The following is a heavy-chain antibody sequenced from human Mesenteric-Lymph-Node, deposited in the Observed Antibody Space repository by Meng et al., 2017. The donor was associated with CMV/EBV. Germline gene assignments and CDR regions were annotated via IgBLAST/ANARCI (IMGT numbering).Heavy chain of an antibody. CDR1: GFIFGSYW. CDR3: AKDEVVSAINYSYGMDF. J-gene: IGHJ6*02. Sequence: GESLKISCAASGFIFGSYWMHWVRQAPGKGLEWVAFIPFDGSNEYYADSVKGRFTISRDNSKNTLYLQMNSLRSEDTAVYYCAKDEVVSAINYSYGMDFWGQGTTVTVSS. V-gene: IGHV3-30*02. D-gene: IGHD2-15*01. CDR2: IPFDGSNE.